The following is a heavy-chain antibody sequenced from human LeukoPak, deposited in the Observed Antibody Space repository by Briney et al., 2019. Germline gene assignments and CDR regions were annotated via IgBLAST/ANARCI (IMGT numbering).Heavy chain of an antibody. V-gene: IGHV4-59*01. D-gene: IGHD5-12*01. Sequence: PSETLSLTCTVSRGSISSYYWSWIRQPPGKGLEWIGYIYYSGSTNYNPSLKSRVTISVDTSKNQFSLKLSSVTAADTAVYYCARGYLTEGGATARRVHYMDVWGKGTTVTVSS. CDR3: ARGYLTEGGATARRVHYMDV. CDR2: IYYSGST. J-gene: IGHJ6*03. CDR1: RGSISSYY.